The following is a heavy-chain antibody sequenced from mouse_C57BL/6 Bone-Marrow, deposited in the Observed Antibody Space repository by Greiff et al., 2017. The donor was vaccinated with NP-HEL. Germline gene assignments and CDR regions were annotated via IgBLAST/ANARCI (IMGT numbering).Heavy chain of an antibody. J-gene: IGHJ2*01. D-gene: IGHD1-1*01. V-gene: IGHV1-54*01. CDR1: GYAFTTYL. Sequence: VQLQQSGAELVRPGTSVKVSCKASGYAFTTYLIEWVKQRPGQGLEWIGVINPGSGGTNYNEKFKGKATLTADKSSSTAYMQLSSLTSEDSAVYFCASITTVLDYWGQGTTLTVSS. CDR2: INPGSGGT. CDR3: ASITTVLDY.